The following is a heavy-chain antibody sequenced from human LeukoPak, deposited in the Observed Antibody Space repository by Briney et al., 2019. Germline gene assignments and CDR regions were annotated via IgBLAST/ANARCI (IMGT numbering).Heavy chain of an antibody. J-gene: IGHJ4*01. CDR1: GYTFTSYG. D-gene: IGHD2-2*01. V-gene: IGHV1-18*01. CDR3: TTREIVVEPAATSLVRGVLWRSDF. CDR2: ISAYNGNT. Sequence: ASVKVSCKASGYTFTSYGISWVRQAPGQGLEWMGWISAYNGNTNYAQKLQGRFTMTEDTSSGTAYMELNSLRSEDTAVYYCTTREIVVEPAATSLVRGVLWRSDFWGHGTLVTVSS.